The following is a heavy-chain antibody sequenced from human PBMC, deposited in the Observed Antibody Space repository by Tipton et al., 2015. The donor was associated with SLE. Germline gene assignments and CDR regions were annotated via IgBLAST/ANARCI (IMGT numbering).Heavy chain of an antibody. D-gene: IGHD2-2*01. Sequence: TLSLTCTVSGGSISSYYWSWIRQPPGKGLEWIGYIYYSGSTNYNPSLKSRVTMSVDTSKNQFSLKLSSVTAADTAIYYCARYVVGPAAISSYYYSMDVWGKWTTVVLSS. CDR1: GGSISSYY. CDR3: ARYVVGPAAISSYYYSMDV. V-gene: IGHV4-59*01. CDR2: IYYSGST. J-gene: IGHJ6*03.